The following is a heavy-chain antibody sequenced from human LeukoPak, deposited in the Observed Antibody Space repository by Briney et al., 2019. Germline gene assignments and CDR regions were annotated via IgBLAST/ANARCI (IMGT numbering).Heavy chain of an antibody. V-gene: IGHV1-18*04. CDR1: GYTFTSYG. Sequence: ASVKVSCKASGYTFTSYGISWVRQAPGQGLEWMGSISPHTGNTKYAERLQDRAIMTTDTSTRTAYMEVRGLRSDDTAVFYCARDQYDYVWGSYRPYFDLWGQGTLVTVSS. J-gene: IGHJ4*02. CDR2: ISPHTGNT. CDR3: ARDQYDYVWGSYRPYFDL. D-gene: IGHD3-16*02.